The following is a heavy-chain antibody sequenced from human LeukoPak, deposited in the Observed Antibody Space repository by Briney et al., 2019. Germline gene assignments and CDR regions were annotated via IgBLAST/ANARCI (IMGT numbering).Heavy chain of an antibody. CDR2: ISSSSSYI. CDR1: GLTFSSYS. J-gene: IGHJ4*02. CDR3: ARVLEAASFDY. V-gene: IGHV3-21*01. D-gene: IGHD6-13*01. Sequence: GGSLRLSCAASGLTFSSYSMNWVRQAPGKGLEWVSSISSSSSYIYYADSLKGRFTMSRDNAENSLYLQMNSLRAEGTAVYYCARVLEAASFDYWGRGTPVTVSS.